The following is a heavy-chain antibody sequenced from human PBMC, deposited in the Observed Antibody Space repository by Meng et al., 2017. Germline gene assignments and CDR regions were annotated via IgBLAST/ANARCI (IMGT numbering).Heavy chain of an antibody. V-gene: IGHV1-8*01. Sequence: ASVKVSCKASGYTFTSYDINWVRQATGQGLEWMGWMNPNSGNTGYAQKFQGRVTMTRNTSISTAYMELNSLRDEDTAVYYCAREGANLHSSSWYLGWFDPWGQGTLVTVAA. CDR3: AREGANLHSSSWYLGWFDP. CDR2: MNPNSGNT. J-gene: IGHJ5*02. D-gene: IGHD6-13*01. CDR1: GYTFTSYD.